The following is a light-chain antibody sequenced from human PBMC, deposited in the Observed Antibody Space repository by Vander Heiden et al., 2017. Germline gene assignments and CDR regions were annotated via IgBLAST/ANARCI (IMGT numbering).Light chain of an antibody. J-gene: IGLJ1*01. Sequence: QSALTQPASVSGSPGQSITISSTRTSGDVGGYNYVSWYQQHPGNAPTLMTSQCSKRPPGVSHRDSGSKSGNTAALTISRLQAEEEGDYYCSSYTSSSTPNYVFGTGTKVTVL. CDR1: SGDVGGYNY. CDR2: QCS. CDR3: SSYTSSSTPNYV. V-gene: IGLV2-14*01.